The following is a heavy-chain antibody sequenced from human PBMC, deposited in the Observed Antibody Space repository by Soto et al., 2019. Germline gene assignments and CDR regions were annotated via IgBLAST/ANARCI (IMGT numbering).Heavy chain of an antibody. CDR1: GYSFINW. J-gene: IGHJ4*02. CDR3: ARAMGSGGNFDY. V-gene: IGHV5-51*01. D-gene: IGHD5-18*01. CDR2: IYPGDSDT. Sequence: PGESLKISCKGSGYSFINWIGWVRQMPGKGLEYMGIIYPGDSDTRYSPSFQGQVTISADKSINTAYLQWSGLKASDTAMYYCARAMGSGGNFDYWGQGTLVTVSS.